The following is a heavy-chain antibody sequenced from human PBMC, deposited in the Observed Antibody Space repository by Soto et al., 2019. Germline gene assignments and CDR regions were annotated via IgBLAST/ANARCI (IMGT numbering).Heavy chain of an antibody. J-gene: IGHJ5*02. CDR3: ARAGLEWLLGDWLDDP. D-gene: IGHD3-3*01. CDR1: GYTFTSYG. CDR2: ISAYNGNT. V-gene: IGHV1-18*01. Sequence: QVQLVQSGAEVKKPGASVKVSCKASGYTFTSYGISWVRQAPGQGLEWMGWISAYNGNTNYAQKLQDRVTMTTDTPTSTAYMELRSLRYDDKDVYYCARAGLEWLLGDWLDDPWGQGTLVTVSS.